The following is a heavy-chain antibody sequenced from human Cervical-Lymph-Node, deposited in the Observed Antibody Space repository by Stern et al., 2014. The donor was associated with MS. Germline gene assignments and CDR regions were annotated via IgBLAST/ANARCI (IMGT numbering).Heavy chain of an antibody. J-gene: IGHJ5*01. D-gene: IGHD2-2*01. CDR1: GDSISSGGYF. Sequence: MQLVESGPGLVTPSQTLSLTCTVSGDSISSGGYFWSWIRQHPGKGLEWIGYIYHRGSPSYNPSLKSRVTISVDTSKNQFSLNLSSVTAADTAVYYCARKGAIVPAAIENWFDSWGQGTLVTVSS. V-gene: IGHV4-31*03. CDR2: IYHRGSP. CDR3: ARKGAIVPAAIENWFDS.